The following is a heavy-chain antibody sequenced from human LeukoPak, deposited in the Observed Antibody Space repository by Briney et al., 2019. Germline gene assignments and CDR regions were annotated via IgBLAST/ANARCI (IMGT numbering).Heavy chain of an antibody. V-gene: IGHV3-9*01. J-gene: IGHJ4*02. Sequence: QPGGSLRLSCAASGFTFDDYAMHWVRQAPGKGLEWVSGISWNSGSIGYADSVKGRFTISRDNAKNSLYLQMNSLRAEDTAVYYCARDSLLSAIQFDYWGQGILVTVSS. CDR2: ISWNSGSI. CDR3: ARDSLLSAIQFDY. D-gene: IGHD2-21*01. CDR1: GFTFDDYA.